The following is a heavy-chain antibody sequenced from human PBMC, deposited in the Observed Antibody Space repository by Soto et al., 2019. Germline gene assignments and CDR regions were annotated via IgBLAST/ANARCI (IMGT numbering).Heavy chain of an antibody. J-gene: IGHJ4*02. Sequence: EVQLLESGGGLVQPGGSPRLSCAASGFTFSSYAMNWVRQAPGKGLEWVSGISVGGGNTYYADSVKGRFTISRDNSQNTLYLQTNSLRAEDTAVYFCAKLAGGSSCPFDYWGQATLVTVSS. CDR2: ISVGGGNT. CDR3: AKLAGGSSCPFDY. V-gene: IGHV3-23*01. CDR1: GFTFSSYA. D-gene: IGHD3-16*01.